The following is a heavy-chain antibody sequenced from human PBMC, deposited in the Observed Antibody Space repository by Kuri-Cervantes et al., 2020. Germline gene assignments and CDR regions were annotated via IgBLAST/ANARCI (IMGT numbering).Heavy chain of an antibody. CDR3: ARSKGDTTGSPLDY. J-gene: IGHJ4*02. Sequence: GESLKISCAASGFTFSSYAMHWVRQAPGKGLEWVAVISYDGSNKYYADSVKGRFTISRDNSKNTLYLQMNSLRAEDTAVYHCARSKGDTTGSPLDYWGQGTLVTVSS. D-gene: IGHD1-1*01. CDR2: ISYDGSNK. CDR1: GFTFSSYA. V-gene: IGHV3-30-3*01.